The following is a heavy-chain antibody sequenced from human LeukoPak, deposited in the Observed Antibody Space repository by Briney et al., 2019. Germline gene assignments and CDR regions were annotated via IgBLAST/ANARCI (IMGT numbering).Heavy chain of an antibody. V-gene: IGHV4-34*01. CDR2: INHSGST. CDR1: GGSFSGYY. CDR3: ARWVVAPDYYYYMDV. D-gene: IGHD2-15*01. Sequence: PSETLSLTCAVYGGSFSGYYWSWIRQPPGKGLEWIGEINHSGSTNYNPSLKSRVTISVDTSKNQFSLKLSSVTAADTAVYYCARWVVAPDYYYYMDVWGKATTVTVS. J-gene: IGHJ6*03.